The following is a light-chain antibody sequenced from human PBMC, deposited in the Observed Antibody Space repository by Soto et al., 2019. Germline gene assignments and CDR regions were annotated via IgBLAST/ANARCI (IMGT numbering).Light chain of an antibody. CDR3: QQYNSSPRT. J-gene: IGKJ1*01. V-gene: IGKV3-15*01. CDR1: QSVSSN. CDR2: CAS. Sequence: EIVMTQSPATLSVSPGERATLSCRASQSVSSNLAWYQQKPGQAPSLLIYCASTRATGIPARFSGSGSGTEFTLTISSLQSEDFAVYYCQQYNSSPRTFGQGTKVEIK.